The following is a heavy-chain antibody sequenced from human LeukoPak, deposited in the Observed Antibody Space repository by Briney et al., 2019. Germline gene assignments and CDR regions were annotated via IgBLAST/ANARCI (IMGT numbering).Heavy chain of an antibody. V-gene: IGHV4-39*07. CDR1: GGSISSNSYY. D-gene: IGHD5-12*01. CDR3: ARYTAYDWGYYYYMDV. J-gene: IGHJ6*03. CDR2: IYYRGST. Sequence: PSETLSLTCTVSGGSISSNSYYWGWLRQPPGKGLEWIGSIYYRGSTNYNPSLKSRVTISVDTSKNQFSLKLSSVTAADTAVYYCARYTAYDWGYYYYMDVWGKGTTVTVSS.